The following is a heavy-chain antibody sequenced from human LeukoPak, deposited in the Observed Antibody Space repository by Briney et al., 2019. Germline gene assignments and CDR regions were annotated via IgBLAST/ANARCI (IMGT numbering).Heavy chain of an antibody. Sequence: ASVKVSCKASGYIFTTYGISWVRQAPGQGLEWMGWISAYNGNTNYAQNLQGRLTMTTDTSTSTAYMELRSLRSDDTAVYYCARVQSSGLGDYWGQETLVTVSS. CDR3: ARVQSSGLGDY. V-gene: IGHV1-18*01. J-gene: IGHJ4*02. CDR2: ISAYNGNT. CDR1: GYIFTTYG. D-gene: IGHD6-19*01.